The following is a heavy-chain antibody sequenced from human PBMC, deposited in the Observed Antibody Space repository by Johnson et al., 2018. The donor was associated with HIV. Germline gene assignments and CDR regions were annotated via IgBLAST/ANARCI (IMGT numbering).Heavy chain of an antibody. D-gene: IGHD6-13*01. J-gene: IGHJ3*02. CDR3: TTDPIAAAGPDAFDI. CDR1: GFIFSNAW. V-gene: IGHV3-15*01. CDR2: IKSKTDGGTT. Sequence: GSLRLSCAPSGFIFSNAWMSWVRQAPGKGLEWVGRIKSKTDGGTTDYAAPVKGRFTISRDDSKNTLYLQMNSLKTEDTAVYYCTTDPIAAAGPDAFDIWGQGTVVTVSS.